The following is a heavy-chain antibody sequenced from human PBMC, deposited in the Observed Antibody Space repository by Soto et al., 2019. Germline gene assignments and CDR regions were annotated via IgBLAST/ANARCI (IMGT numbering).Heavy chain of an antibody. CDR2: ISAYNGST. J-gene: IGHJ4*02. Sequence: ASVKVSCKACGYTFTSYGISWVRQAPGQGLEWMGWISAYNGSTNYAQKLQGRVTMTTDTSTSTAYMELRSLRSDDTAVYYCSAGYCTNGVCDVDYWGQGTLVTVSS. CDR3: SAGYCTNGVCDVDY. V-gene: IGHV1-18*01. CDR1: GYTFTSYG. D-gene: IGHD2-8*01.